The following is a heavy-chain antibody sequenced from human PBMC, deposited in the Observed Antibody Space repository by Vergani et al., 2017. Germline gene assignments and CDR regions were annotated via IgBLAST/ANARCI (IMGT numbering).Heavy chain of an antibody. Sequence: QVQLQESGPGLVKPSQTLSLTCTVSGGSISSGSYYWSWIRQPAGKGLEWIGRISTSGSTNYNPSLKSRVTISLDTSKNQFSLKLNSLTAADTAVYYCARAAAAALDYCGQGTLVTVSS. CDR1: GGSISSGSYY. CDR2: ISTSGST. D-gene: IGHD6-13*01. J-gene: IGHJ4*02. CDR3: ARAAAAALDY. V-gene: IGHV4-61*02.